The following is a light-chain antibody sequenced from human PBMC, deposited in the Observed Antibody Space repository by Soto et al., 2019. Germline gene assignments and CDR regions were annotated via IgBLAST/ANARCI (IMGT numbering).Light chain of an antibody. V-gene: IGKV1-5*01. J-gene: IGKJ5*01. CDR3: QRRANWPLTT. CDR2: DAS. CDR1: QSIGSW. Sequence: DIQMTQSPSTLSASVGDRVTITCRASQSIGSWLAWYQQKPGKAPKLLISDASNRATGIPARFSGSGSGTDFTLTIRSLEPEDFAIYYCQRRANWPLTTFGHGTRLEIK.